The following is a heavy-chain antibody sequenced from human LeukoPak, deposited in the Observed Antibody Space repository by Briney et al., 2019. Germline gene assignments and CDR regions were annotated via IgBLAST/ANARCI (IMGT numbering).Heavy chain of an antibody. V-gene: IGHV3-7*01. CDR2: IKQDGSEK. J-gene: IGHJ4*02. D-gene: IGHD3-10*01. Sequence: GGSLRLSCAASGFTFSSYWMTWIRQAPGKGLEWVANIKQDGSEKYYVDSVKGRFTISRDNAKNSLFLQMNGLRDEDTAVYYCTRDSQGSGTYSTDHWGQGTLVTVSS. CDR1: GFTFSSYW. CDR3: TRDSQGSGTYSTDH.